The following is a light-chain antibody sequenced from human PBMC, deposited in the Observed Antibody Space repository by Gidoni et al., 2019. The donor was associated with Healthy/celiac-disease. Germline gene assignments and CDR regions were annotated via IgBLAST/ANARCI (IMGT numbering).Light chain of an antibody. CDR2: AAS. V-gene: IGKV1-39*01. Sequence: DIQMTQSPSSRSASVGDRVTITCRASQSISSYLNWYQQKPGKAPKLLIYAASSLQSGVPSRFSGSGSGTDFTLTISSLQPEDFATYYCQQSYRTPTFGQGTKVEIK. CDR3: QQSYRTPT. J-gene: IGKJ1*01. CDR1: QSISSY.